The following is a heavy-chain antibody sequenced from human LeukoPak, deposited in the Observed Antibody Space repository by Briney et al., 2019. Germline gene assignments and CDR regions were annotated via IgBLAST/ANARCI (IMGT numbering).Heavy chain of an antibody. CDR2: INPGGGST. D-gene: IGHD3-16*01. V-gene: IGHV1-46*01. CDR3: ARGQKGGLSGSLGGLFASYQTYYYMGV. J-gene: IGHJ6*03. CDR1: GYTFTSYY. Sequence: ASVKVSCKASGYTFTSYYMHWVRQAPGQGLEWMGIINPGGGSTSYAQKFQGRVTMTRDMSTTTVYMDLRSLRSDDTAVYFCARGQKGGLSGSLGGLFASYQTYYYMGVWGRGTTVTVSS.